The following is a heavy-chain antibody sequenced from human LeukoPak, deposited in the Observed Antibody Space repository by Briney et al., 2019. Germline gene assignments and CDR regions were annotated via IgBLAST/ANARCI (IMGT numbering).Heavy chain of an antibody. D-gene: IGHD6-19*01. CDR2: ISAYNGNT. V-gene: IGHV1-18*01. J-gene: IGHJ4*02. Sequence: ASVKVSCKASGYTFTSYGISWVRQAPGQGLEWMGWISAYNGNTNYAQKLQGRVTMTTDTSTSTAYMELRSLRSDDTAVYYCARDQGSSGWYHHFDYWGQGTLVTVSS. CDR3: ARDQGSSGWYHHFDY. CDR1: GYTFTSYG.